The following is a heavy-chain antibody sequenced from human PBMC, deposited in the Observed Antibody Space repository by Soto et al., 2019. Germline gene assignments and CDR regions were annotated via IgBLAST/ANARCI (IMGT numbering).Heavy chain of an antibody. CDR1: GGSFSGYY. Sequence: QVQLQQWGAGLLKPSETLSLTCAVYGGSFSGYYWSWIRQPPGKGLEWIGEINHSGSTNYNPSLKSRVTISVDTSKNQFSLKLSSVTAADTAVYYCARTRGYSYTLWYWGQGTLVTVSS. CDR3: ARTRGYSYTLWY. CDR2: INHSGST. J-gene: IGHJ4*02. V-gene: IGHV4-34*01. D-gene: IGHD5-18*01.